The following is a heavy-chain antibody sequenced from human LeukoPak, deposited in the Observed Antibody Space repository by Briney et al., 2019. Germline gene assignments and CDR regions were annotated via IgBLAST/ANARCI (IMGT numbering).Heavy chain of an antibody. J-gene: IGHJ4*02. CDR1: GFTVSSNY. CDR2: IYSGGGT. Sequence: GGSLRLSCAVSGFTVSSNYMTWVRQAPGKGLEWISVIYSGGGTYYADSVKGRFTISRDNSKNTVYLQMNSLRVEDTAVYYCARSRGTFLPHDYWGQGNLVTVSS. CDR3: ARSRGTFLPHDY. V-gene: IGHV3-66*01. D-gene: IGHD3-16*01.